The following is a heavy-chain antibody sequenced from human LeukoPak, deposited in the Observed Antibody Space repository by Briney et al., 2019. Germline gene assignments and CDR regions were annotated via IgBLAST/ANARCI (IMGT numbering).Heavy chain of an antibody. CDR3: ARDPRWLTPDCTSTSCYENYFDP. J-gene: IGHJ5*02. V-gene: IGHV4-38-2*02. D-gene: IGHD2-2*01. Sequence: PPETLSLTCAVSGYSISSGYQWAWIRQSPGKGLEWIGSIYHSGSAHYNPSLKSRVNVSVETSKNQFSLKMYSVTAADTAVYYCARDPRWLTPDCTSTSCYENYFDPWGQGTLVTVSS. CDR2: IYHSGSA. CDR1: GYSISSGYQ.